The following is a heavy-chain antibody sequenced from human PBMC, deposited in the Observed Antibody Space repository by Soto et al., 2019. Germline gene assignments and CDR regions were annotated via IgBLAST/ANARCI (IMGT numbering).Heavy chain of an antibody. V-gene: IGHV3-33*01. J-gene: IGHJ4*02. CDR1: GFTFSSYG. D-gene: IGHD3-16*02. Sequence: QVQLVESGGGVVQPGRSLRLSCAASGFTFSSYGMHWVRQAPGKGLEWVAVIWYDGSNKYYADSVKGRFTISRDNSKNTLYLQMNSLRAEDTAVYYCATSPLRLGELSFIHWGQGTLVTVSS. CDR3: ATSPLRLGELSFIH. CDR2: IWYDGSNK.